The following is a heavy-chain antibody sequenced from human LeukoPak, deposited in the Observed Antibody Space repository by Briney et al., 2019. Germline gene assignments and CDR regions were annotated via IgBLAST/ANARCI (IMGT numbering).Heavy chain of an antibody. V-gene: IGHV3-48*03. CDR3: ARGFCSGGRCHFDY. J-gene: IGHJ4*02. CDR2: ISGSGSTT. D-gene: IGHD2-15*01. Sequence: GGSLRLSCAASGFTFSYYQMNWVRHAPGKGLEWISYISGSGSTTYFADSVKGRFTISRDNAKKSMYLQMNSLRDEDTAVYYCARGFCSGGRCHFDYWGQGTLVTVSS. CDR1: GFTFSYYQ.